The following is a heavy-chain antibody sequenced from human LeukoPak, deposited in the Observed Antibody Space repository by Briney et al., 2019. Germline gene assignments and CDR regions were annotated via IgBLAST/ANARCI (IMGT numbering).Heavy chain of an antibody. V-gene: IGHV3-48*01. Sequence: PGGSLRLSCAPYGFTFSSYSVNWVRQAPGKGLEWVSYISSSSSTIYYADSVKGRFTISRDNAKNSLYLQMNSLRAEDTAVYYCARDSPLVLRYSDVWGKGTTVTVSS. CDR3: ARDSPLVLRYSDV. J-gene: IGHJ6*04. D-gene: IGHD1-1*01. CDR1: GFTFSSYS. CDR2: ISSSSSTI.